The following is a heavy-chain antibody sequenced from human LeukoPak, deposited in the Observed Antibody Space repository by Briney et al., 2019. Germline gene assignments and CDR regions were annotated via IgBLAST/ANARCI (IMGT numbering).Heavy chain of an antibody. CDR1: GGYISSYY. D-gene: IGHD2-2*03. CDR2: IYTSGST. CDR3: ARHRGYCSSTSCYGEGNWFDP. V-gene: IGHV4-4*09. J-gene: IGHJ5*02. Sequence: PSETLSLTCTGSGGYISSYYWSWIRQPPGKGLEWIGYIYTSGSTNYNPSLKSRVTISVDTSKNQFSLKLSSVTAADTAVYYCARHRGYCSSTSCYGEGNWFDPWGQGTLVTVSS.